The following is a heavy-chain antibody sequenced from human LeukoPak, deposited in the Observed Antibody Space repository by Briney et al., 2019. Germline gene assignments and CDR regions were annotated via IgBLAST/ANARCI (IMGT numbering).Heavy chain of an antibody. V-gene: IGHV4-61*01. CDR2: IYYSGSS. CDR1: GGSVSSGNYY. D-gene: IGHD1-26*01. CDR3: ARGSGSYYNNWLDP. Sequence: SETLSLTCTVSGGSVSSGNYYWSWIRQPPGKGLEWIGYIYYSGSSNYNPSLKSRVTISADASKNQFSLKLSSVTAADTAVYYCARGSGSYYNNWLDPWGQGTLVTVSS. J-gene: IGHJ5*02.